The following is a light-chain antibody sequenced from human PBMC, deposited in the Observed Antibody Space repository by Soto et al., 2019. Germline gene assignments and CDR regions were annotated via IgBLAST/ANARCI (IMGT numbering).Light chain of an antibody. V-gene: IGLV2-14*01. CDR1: SSDVGGYNY. CDR2: EVT. J-gene: IGLJ1*01. Sequence: QSALTQPASVSGSPGQSITISCTGTSSDVGGYNYVSWYQQHPGKAPKLMLYEVTDRPSGVSDRFSGSKSGNTASLTISGLQTEDEADYYCSSYTTSSTGFGTGTKLTVL. CDR3: SSYTTSSTG.